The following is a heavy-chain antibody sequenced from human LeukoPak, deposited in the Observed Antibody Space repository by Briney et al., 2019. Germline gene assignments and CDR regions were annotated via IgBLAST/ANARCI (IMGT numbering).Heavy chain of an antibody. J-gene: IGHJ4*02. CDR1: GFTFSRYA. V-gene: IGHV3-23*01. Sequence: GGSLRLSCAASGFTFSRYAMSWVRQAPGKGLEWVSAISGGGSGTFYTDAVKGRFTISRDNSKNTLYLQMNSLRAEDTAVYYCATSRPVVTSYYFDYWGQGTLVTVSS. CDR3: ATSRPVVTSYYFDY. D-gene: IGHD3-22*01. CDR2: ISGGGSGT.